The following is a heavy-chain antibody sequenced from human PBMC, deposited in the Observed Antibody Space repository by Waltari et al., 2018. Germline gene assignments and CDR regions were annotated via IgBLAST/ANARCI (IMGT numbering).Heavy chain of an antibody. D-gene: IGHD4-4*01. CDR1: GFTVSNTY. Sequence: EVQLVESGGGLVQPGGSLRLSCAASGFTVSNTYMSWVRQAPGKGLEWVSVFYSGGSAYYADSLKGRFTLSRDNSKNTVYLQMKSLRVEDTAVYYCARVTHSNPAYFDLWGRGTLVTVSS. J-gene: IGHJ2*01. CDR3: ARVTHSNPAYFDL. V-gene: IGHV3-66*01. CDR2: FYSGGSA.